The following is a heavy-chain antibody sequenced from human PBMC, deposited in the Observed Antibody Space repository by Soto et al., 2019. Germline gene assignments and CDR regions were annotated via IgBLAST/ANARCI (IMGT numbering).Heavy chain of an antibody. V-gene: IGHV3-23*01. CDR2: ISGSGGST. CDR3: AKWSSSGWYLKTEYYFDY. CDR1: GFTFSSYA. J-gene: IGHJ4*02. D-gene: IGHD6-19*01. Sequence: GGSLRLSCAASGFTFSSYAMSWVRQAPGKGLEWVSAISGSGGSTYYADSVKGRFTISRDNSKNTLYLQMNSLRAEDTAVYYCAKWSSSGWYLKTEYYFDYWGQGTLVTVSS.